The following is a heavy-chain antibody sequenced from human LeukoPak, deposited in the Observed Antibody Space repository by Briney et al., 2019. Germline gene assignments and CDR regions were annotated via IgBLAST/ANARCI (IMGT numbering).Heavy chain of an antibody. CDR1: GFTFSSYS. CDR3: ARGETYYDFWSGYLLDY. CDR2: ISSSSTI. D-gene: IGHD3-3*01. Sequence: PGGSLRLSCAASGFTFSSYSMNWVRQAPGKGLEWVSYISSSSTIYYADSVKGRFTISRDNAKNSLHLQMNSLRAEDTAVYYCARGETYYDFWSGYLLDYWGQGTLVTVSS. V-gene: IGHV3-48*01. J-gene: IGHJ4*02.